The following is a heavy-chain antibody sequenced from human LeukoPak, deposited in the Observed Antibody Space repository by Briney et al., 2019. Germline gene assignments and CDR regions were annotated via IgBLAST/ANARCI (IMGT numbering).Heavy chain of an antibody. CDR1: GFTFSSYS. CDR2: ISSSSSTI. Sequence: GSLRLSCAASGFTFSSYSMNWVRQAPGKGLEWVSHISSSSSTIYYADSVKGRFTISRDNAKNSLYLQMNSLRAEDTAVYYCARLGGSGRYDYWGQGTLVTVSS. D-gene: IGHD3-10*01. V-gene: IGHV3-48*01. J-gene: IGHJ4*02. CDR3: ARLGGSGRYDY.